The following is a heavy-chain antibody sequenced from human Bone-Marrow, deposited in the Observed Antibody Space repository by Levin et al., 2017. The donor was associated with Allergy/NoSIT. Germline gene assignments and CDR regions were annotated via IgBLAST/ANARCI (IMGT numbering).Heavy chain of an antibody. CDR3: AREGPYTNSWYYDY. V-gene: IGHV3-30*04. CDR2: ISSDGGDK. CDR1: GFPFSNYP. Sequence: PGGSLRLSCAASGFPFSNYPMHWVRQAPGKGLDWVAVISSDGGDKVYADSVKGRFTISRDNSKNTLYLQMQSLRTEDTAVYYCAREGPYTNSWYYDYWGQGALVTVSS. J-gene: IGHJ4*02. D-gene: IGHD6-13*01.